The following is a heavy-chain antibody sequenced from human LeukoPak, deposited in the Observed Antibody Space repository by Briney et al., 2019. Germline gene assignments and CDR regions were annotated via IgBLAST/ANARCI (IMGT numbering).Heavy chain of an antibody. Sequence: SETLSLTCTVSGGSISSSSYYWGWIRQPPGKGLEWIGSIYYSGSTYCNPSLKSRVTISVDTSKNQFSLRLSSVTAADTAVYYCARHGIVGAALHYWGQGPLVTVSS. CDR3: ARHGIVGAALHY. D-gene: IGHD1-26*01. J-gene: IGHJ4*02. CDR1: GGSISSSSYY. CDR2: IYYSGST. V-gene: IGHV4-39*01.